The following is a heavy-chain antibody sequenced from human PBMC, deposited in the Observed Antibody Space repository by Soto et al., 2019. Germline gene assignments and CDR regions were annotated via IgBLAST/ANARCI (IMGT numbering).Heavy chain of an antibody. J-gene: IGHJ1*01. CDR3: ARGPYGSEYFQH. CDR1: GGSISSYY. D-gene: IGHD1-26*01. CDR2: IYYSGST. Sequence: TCTVSGGSISSYYWSWIRQPPGKGLEWIGYIYYSGSTNYNPSLKSRVTISVDTSKNQFSLKLSSVTAADTAVYYCARGPYGSEYFQHWGQGTLVTV. V-gene: IGHV4-59*01.